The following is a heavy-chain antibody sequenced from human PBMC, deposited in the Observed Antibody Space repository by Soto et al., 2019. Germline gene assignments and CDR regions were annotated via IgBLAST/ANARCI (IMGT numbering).Heavy chain of an antibody. CDR3: ARDYYDSSGYYYRRHEN. V-gene: IGHV1-69*12. CDR1: GGTFSSYA. J-gene: IGHJ4*02. Sequence: QVQLVQSGAEVKKPGSSVKVSCKASGGTFSSYAISWVRQAPGQGLEWMGGIIPIFGTANYAQKFQGRVTITADESTSTAYMELSSLRSEDMAVYYCARDYYDSSGYYYRRHENWGQGTLVTVSS. CDR2: IIPIFGTA. D-gene: IGHD3-22*01.